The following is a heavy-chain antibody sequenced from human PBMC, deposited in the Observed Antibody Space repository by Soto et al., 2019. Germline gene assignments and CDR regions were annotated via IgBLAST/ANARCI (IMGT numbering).Heavy chain of an antibody. V-gene: IGHV3-30*18. CDR3: VKDGSSGWPYFYDMDV. Sequence: VRLLESGGGLVQPGGSLRLSCAASGFTFSSYGMHWVRQAPGKGLEWVAVISYDGRNKYYADAVKGRFTISRDNSKNTLYLQMSSLRAEDTAVYYCVKDGSSGWPYFYDMDVWGQGTTVTVSS. J-gene: IGHJ6*02. CDR1: GFTFSSYG. CDR2: ISYDGRNK. D-gene: IGHD6-19*01.